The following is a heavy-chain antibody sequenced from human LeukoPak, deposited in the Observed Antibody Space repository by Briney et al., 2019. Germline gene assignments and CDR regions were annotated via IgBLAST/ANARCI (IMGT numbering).Heavy chain of an antibody. J-gene: IGHJ4*02. CDR2: IYYSGST. D-gene: IGHD2-15*01. Sequence: SETLSLTCTVSGGSIRGFYWSWIRQPPGKGLEWIGYIYYSGSTNYKPSLKSRVTISVDSSKNQFSLKLNSLTTADTAVYYCARVGYCSGGTCFDYWGQGTLVTVSS. V-gene: IGHV4-59*01. CDR3: ARVGYCSGGTCFDY. CDR1: GGSIRGFY.